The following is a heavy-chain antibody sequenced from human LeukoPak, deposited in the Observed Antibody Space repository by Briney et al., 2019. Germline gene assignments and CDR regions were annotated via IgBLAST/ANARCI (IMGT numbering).Heavy chain of an antibody. J-gene: IGHJ4*02. D-gene: IGHD6-19*01. V-gene: IGHV3-30-3*01. CDR1: GFTFSSYA. Sequence: PGRSLRLSCAASGFTFSSYAMHWVRQAPGKGLEWVAVISYDGSNKYYADSVKGRFTISRDNSKNTLYLQMNSLRAEDTAVYYCARDRSSRYSSGWCADWGQGTLVTVSS. CDR3: ARDRSSRYSSGWCAD. CDR2: ISYDGSNK.